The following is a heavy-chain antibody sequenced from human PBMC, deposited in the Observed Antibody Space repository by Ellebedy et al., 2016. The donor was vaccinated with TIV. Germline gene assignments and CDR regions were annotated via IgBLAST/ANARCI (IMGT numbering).Heavy chain of an antibody. V-gene: IGHV1-46*01. D-gene: IGHD3-3*02. J-gene: IGHJ6*02. CDR3: ARGPSLEWFHHYYYYYGMDV. CDR2: INPSGGST. Sequence: ASVKVSCXASGYTFTSYYMHWVRQAPGQGLEWMGIINPSGGSTSYAQKFQGRVTMTRDTSTSTVYMELSSLRSEDTAVYYCARGPSLEWFHHYYYYYGMDVWGQGTTVTVSS. CDR1: GYTFTSYY.